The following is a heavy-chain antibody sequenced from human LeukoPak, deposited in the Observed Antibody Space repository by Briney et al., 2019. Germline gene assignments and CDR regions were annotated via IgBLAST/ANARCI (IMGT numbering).Heavy chain of an antibody. CDR1: GGSFSGYY. Sequence: SETLSLTCAVYGGSFSGYYWSWIRQPPGKGLEWIGEINHSGSTNYNPSLKSRVTISVDTSKNQFSLKLSSVTAADTAVYYCARNKGKPRARSYYYYYGMDAWGQGTTVTVSS. CDR3: ARNKGKPRARSYYYYYGMDA. D-gene: IGHD1-14*01. J-gene: IGHJ6*02. CDR2: INHSGST. V-gene: IGHV4-34*01.